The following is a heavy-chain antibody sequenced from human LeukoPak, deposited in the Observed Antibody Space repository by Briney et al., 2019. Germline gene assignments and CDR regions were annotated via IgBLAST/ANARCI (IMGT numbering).Heavy chain of an antibody. CDR2: ISWNSGSI. Sequence: GRSLRLSCAASGFTFDDYAMHWGRQAPGKGLEWVSGISWNSGSIGYADSVKGRFTISRDNAKNSLYLQMNSLRAEDTALYYCAKDIAYQLHSYGMDVWGQGTTVTVSS. V-gene: IGHV3-9*01. CDR1: GFTFDDYA. J-gene: IGHJ6*02. D-gene: IGHD2-2*01. CDR3: AKDIAYQLHSYGMDV.